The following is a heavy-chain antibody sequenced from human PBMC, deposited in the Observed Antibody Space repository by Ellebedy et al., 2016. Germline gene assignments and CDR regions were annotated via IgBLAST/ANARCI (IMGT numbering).Heavy chain of an antibody. CDR3: ARDVGGSSSSPDFDY. J-gene: IGHJ4*02. Sequence: ASVKVSCXASGYTFTGYYMHWVRQAPGQGLEWMGWINPNSGGTNYAQKFQGRVTMTRDTSISTAYMELSRLRSDDTAVYYCARDVGGSSSSPDFDYWGQGTLVTVSS. CDR2: INPNSGGT. V-gene: IGHV1-2*02. D-gene: IGHD6-6*01. CDR1: GYTFTGYY.